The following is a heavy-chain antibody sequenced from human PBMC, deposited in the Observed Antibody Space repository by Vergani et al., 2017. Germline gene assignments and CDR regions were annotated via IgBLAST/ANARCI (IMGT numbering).Heavy chain of an antibody. CDR1: GGSISSGSYY. CDR3: ARGDRISGSGGNRVRPGGYGSGSPTTGFDY. Sequence: QLQLQESGSGLVKPSQTLSLTCTVSGGSISSGSYYWSWIRQPAGKGLEWIGRIYTSGSTISVDTSKNQFSLKLSSVTAADTAVYYCARGDRISGSGGNRVRPGGYGSGSPTTGFDYWGQGTLVTVSS. CDR2: IYTSGS. J-gene: IGHJ4*02. D-gene: IGHD3-10*01. V-gene: IGHV4-61*02.